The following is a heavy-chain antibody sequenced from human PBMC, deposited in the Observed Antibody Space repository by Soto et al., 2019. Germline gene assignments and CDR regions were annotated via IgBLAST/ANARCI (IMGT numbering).Heavy chain of an antibody. CDR1: GGTFDHAA. CDR2: INPMFNST. J-gene: IGHJ4*02. D-gene: IGHD3-9*01. CDR3: ARQIFAADY. Sequence: QVQLVQSGAEVKKPGSSVKVSCEAPGGTFDHAAITWVRQAPGQGLEWVGEINPMFNSTHYAQKFQGRVTITADAVTSTAFMELRGLTSDDTAVYYCARQIFAADYWGQGTLLVVSS. V-gene: IGHV1-69*01.